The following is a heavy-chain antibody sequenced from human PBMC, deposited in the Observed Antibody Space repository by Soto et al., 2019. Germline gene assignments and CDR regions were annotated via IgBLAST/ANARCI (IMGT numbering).Heavy chain of an antibody. J-gene: IGHJ5*02. CDR3: ARDRTDSSSWYVDGNWFDP. V-gene: IGHV4-30-4*01. D-gene: IGHD6-13*01. CDR2: TYYSGST. Sequence: SETLSLTCTVSGGSLSSGDYYWSWIRQHPGKGLEWIGYTYYSGSTYYNPSLKSRVTISVDTSKNQFSLKLSSVTPEDTAVYYCARDRTDSSSWYVDGNWFDPWGQGTLVTVSS. CDR1: GGSLSSGDYY.